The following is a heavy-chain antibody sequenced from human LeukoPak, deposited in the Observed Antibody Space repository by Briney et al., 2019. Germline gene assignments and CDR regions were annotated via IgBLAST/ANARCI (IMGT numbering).Heavy chain of an antibody. V-gene: IGHV1-8*01. D-gene: IGHD2-2*01. Sequence: ASVKVSCKASGYIFTSYDINWVRQAPGQGLEWMGWMNPNSGNTGYAQKFHGRVTMTRNTSITTAYMELSSLRSEDTAIYYCARSLISTVATDYWGQGTLVTVSS. CDR2: MNPNSGNT. J-gene: IGHJ4*02. CDR3: ARSLISTVATDY. CDR1: GYIFTSYD.